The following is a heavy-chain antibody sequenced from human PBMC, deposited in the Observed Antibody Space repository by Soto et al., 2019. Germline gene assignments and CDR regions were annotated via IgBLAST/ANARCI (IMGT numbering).Heavy chain of an antibody. CDR3: AKNSFSGSKRILDS. V-gene: IGHV3-30*18. Sequence: GGSLRLSCAASGFRDGFPFSDYDMHWVRQAPGKGLEWVALISFDGSTKNYVDSVEGRFTISRDNSRDTLFLQMDSLRPEDTAVYYCAKNSFSGSKRILDSWGQGTLVTVSS. D-gene: IGHD1-26*01. CDR1: GFRDGFPFSDYD. J-gene: IGHJ4*02. CDR2: ISFDGSTK.